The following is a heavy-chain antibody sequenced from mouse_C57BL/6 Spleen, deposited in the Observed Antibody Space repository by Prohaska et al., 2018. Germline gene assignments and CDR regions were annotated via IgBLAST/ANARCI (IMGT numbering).Heavy chain of an antibody. D-gene: IGHD1-1*02. V-gene: IGHV1-61*01. J-gene: IGHJ4*01. CDR3: ARGNYGGAMDY. CDR2: IYPSDSET. CDR1: GYTFTSYW. Sequence: QVQLQQPGAELVRPGSSVKLSCKASGYTFTSYWMDWVKQRPGQGLEWIGNIYPSDSETHYNQKFKDKATLTVDKSSSTAYMQLSSLTSEDSAVYYCARGNYGGAMDYWGQGTSVTVSS.